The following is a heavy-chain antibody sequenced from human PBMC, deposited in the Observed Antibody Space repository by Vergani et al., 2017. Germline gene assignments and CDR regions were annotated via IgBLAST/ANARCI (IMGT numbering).Heavy chain of an antibody. Sequence: EVQLVESGGGLVQPGRSLRLSCAASGFTFDDYAMHWVRQAPGKGLEWVSGISWNSGSIGYADSVKGRFTISRDNAKNSLYLQMNSLRAEDTAVYYCASDVVDTAMVTWFDPWGQGTLVTVSS. V-gene: IGHV3-9*01. D-gene: IGHD5-18*01. CDR1: GFTFDDYA. J-gene: IGHJ5*02. CDR2: ISWNSGSI. CDR3: ASDVVDTAMVTWFDP.